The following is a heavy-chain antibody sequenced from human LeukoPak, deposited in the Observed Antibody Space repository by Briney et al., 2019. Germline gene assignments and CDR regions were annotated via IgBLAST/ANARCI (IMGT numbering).Heavy chain of an antibody. D-gene: IGHD3-16*01. CDR3: ARSPYVWGTLEWAFDI. CDR2: IYYSGST. CDR1: GGSISSYY. V-gene: IGHV4-59*01. Sequence: SETLSLTCTVSGGSISSYYWSWIRQPPGKGLEWIGYIYYSGSTNYNPSLKSRVTISVDTSKNQFSLKLSSVTAADTAVYYCARSPYVWGTLEWAFDIWGQGTMVTVSS. J-gene: IGHJ3*02.